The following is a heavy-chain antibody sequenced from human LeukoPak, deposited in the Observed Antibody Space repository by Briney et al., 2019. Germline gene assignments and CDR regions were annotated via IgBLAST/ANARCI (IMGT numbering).Heavy chain of an antibody. J-gene: IGHJ4*02. V-gene: IGHV3-30*03. CDR1: GFTFSSYG. CDR3: AREEHVAGSFDY. D-gene: IGHD6-19*01. CDR2: ISYDGSNK. Sequence: GGSLRLSCAASGFTFSSYGMHWVRQAPGKGLGWVAVISYDGSNKYYADSVKGRFTISRDNSKNTLHLQMNSLRAEDTAVYYCAREEHVAGSFDYWGQGTLVTVSS.